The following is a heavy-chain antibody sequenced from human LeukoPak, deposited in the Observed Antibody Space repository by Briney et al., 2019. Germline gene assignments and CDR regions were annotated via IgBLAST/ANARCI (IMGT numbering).Heavy chain of an antibody. Sequence: GGSLRLSCAASGFTFSSYSMNWVRQAPGKGLGWVSYISSSSSTIYYADSVKGRFTISRDNAKNSLYLQMNSLRDEDTAVYYCARAERWLQFAPHYYYYGMDVWGQGTTVTVSS. CDR1: GFTFSSYS. D-gene: IGHD5-24*01. J-gene: IGHJ6*02. CDR2: ISSSSSTI. V-gene: IGHV3-48*02. CDR3: ARAERWLQFAPHYYYYGMDV.